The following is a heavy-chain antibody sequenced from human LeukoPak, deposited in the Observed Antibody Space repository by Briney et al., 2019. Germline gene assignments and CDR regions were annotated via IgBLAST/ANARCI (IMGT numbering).Heavy chain of an antibody. V-gene: IGHV4-39*01. CDR3: ARLPGSGYSYGPDYYFDY. D-gene: IGHD5-18*01. Sequence: SETLSLTCTVSGGSISSSSYYWGWIRQPPGKGLEWIGSIYYSGSTYYNPSLKSRVTISVDTSKNQFSLKLSSVTAADTAVYYCARLPGSGYSYGPDYYFDYWGQGTLVTVSS. CDR1: GGSISSSSYY. CDR2: IYYSGST. J-gene: IGHJ4*02.